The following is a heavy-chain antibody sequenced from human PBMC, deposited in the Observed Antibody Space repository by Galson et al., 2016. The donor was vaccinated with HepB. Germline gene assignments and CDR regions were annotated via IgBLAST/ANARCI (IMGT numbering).Heavy chain of an antibody. CDR1: GGTVNNHV. Sequence: SVKVSCKASGGTVNNHVIIWVRQAPGQGLEWMGVIIPMFGTANYAQKFQGRVTITADKSTSTVYMEVSSLRSDDTAVYYCARGGYDWRREDALDIWGQGTMVTVS. V-gene: IGHV1-69*06. D-gene: IGHD5-12*01. CDR3: ARGGYDWRREDALDI. J-gene: IGHJ3*02. CDR2: IIPMFGTA.